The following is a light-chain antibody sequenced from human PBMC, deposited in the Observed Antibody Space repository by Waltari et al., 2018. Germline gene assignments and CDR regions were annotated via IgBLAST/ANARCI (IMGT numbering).Light chain of an antibody. V-gene: IGLV6-57*04. CDR2: EDN. J-gene: IGLJ3*02. CDR1: SGPIASNY. Sequence: NFMLTQPHSVSESPGKTVTIPCPRSSGPIASNYVQWYQHRPGSAPTTVIYEDNERPSGVPDRFSGSIDSSSNSASLTISGLKTEDEADYCCQSYDSSNQGVFGGGTKLTVL. CDR3: QSYDSSNQGV.